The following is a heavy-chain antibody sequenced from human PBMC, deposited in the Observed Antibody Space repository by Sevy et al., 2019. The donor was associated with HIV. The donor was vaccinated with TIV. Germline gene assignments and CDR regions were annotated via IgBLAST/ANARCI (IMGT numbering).Heavy chain of an antibody. CDR2: ISSSSSYI. Sequence: GGSLILSCAASGFTFSSYSMNWVRQAPGKGLEWVSSISSSSSYIYYADSVEGRFTISRDNAKNSLYLQMNSLRAEDTAVYYCARVKARGTYYYDSSEEMAYYFDYWGQGTLVTVSS. CDR1: GFTFSSYS. CDR3: ARVKARGTYYYDSSEEMAYYFDY. V-gene: IGHV3-21*01. D-gene: IGHD3-22*01. J-gene: IGHJ4*02.